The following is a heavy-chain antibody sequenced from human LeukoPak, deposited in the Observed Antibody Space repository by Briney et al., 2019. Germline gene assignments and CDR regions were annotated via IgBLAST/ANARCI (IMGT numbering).Heavy chain of an antibody. CDR1: GGSISSYY. V-gene: IGHV4-4*09. D-gene: IGHD6-6*01. J-gene: IGHJ3*02. CDR3: ARSISSSFLAFNI. CDR2: IYTSGST. Sequence: SETLSLTCTVSGGSISSYYWSWIRQPPGKGLEWIGYIYTSGSTNYNPSLKSRVTISVDTSKNQFSLKLSSVTAADTAVYYCARSISSSFLAFNIWGQGTMVTVSS.